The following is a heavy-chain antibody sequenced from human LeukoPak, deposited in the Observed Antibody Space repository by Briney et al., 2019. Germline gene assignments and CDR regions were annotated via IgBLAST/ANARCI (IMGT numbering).Heavy chain of an antibody. D-gene: IGHD2-15*01. CDR2: IYHSGST. Sequence: SETLSLTCTVSGYSISSGFYWGWIRQPPGKGLEWIGSIYHSGSTYYNPSLKSRVTISVDTSKNQFSLKLSSVTAADTAVYYCARDLLTGRYCSGGSCYDYWGQGALVTVSS. CDR3: ARDLLTGRYCSGGSCYDY. CDR1: GYSISSGFY. J-gene: IGHJ4*02. V-gene: IGHV4-38-2*02.